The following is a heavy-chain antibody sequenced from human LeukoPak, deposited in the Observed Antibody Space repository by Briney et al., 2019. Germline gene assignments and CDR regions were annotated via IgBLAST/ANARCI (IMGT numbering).Heavy chain of an antibody. Sequence: SETLSLTCAVYGGSFSGYYWSWIRQPPGKGLEWIGYIYYSGSANYNPSLKSRVTISVDTSKNQFSLKLSSVTAADTAVYYCARIRYGSGSYYPDYWGQGTLVTVSS. V-gene: IGHV4-59*01. J-gene: IGHJ4*02. CDR2: IYYSGSA. CDR3: ARIRYGSGSYYPDY. CDR1: GGSFSGYY. D-gene: IGHD3-10*01.